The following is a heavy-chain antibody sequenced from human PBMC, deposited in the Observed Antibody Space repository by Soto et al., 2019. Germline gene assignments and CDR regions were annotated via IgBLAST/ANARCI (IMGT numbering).Heavy chain of an antibody. CDR2: IIPTFGTA. Sequence: QVQLVQSGAEVKKPGSSVKVSCKASGGTFSSYAISWVRQAPGQGLEWMGGIIPTFGTANYAQKFQGRVTITADESTSTADMELSSLRSEDTGVYYCARLNYDWDYCGQGTLVTVSS. D-gene: IGHD3-3*01. J-gene: IGHJ4*02. CDR3: ARLNYDWDY. CDR1: GGTFSSYA. V-gene: IGHV1-69*01.